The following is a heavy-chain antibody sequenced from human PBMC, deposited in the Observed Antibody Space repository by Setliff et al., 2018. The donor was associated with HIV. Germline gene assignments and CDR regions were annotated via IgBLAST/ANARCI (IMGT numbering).Heavy chain of an antibody. V-gene: IGHV1-69*06. CDR3: ARDESRGDWESFGY. CDR1: EGTFTAYA. CDR2: ITPIFGTT. D-gene: IGHD2-21*01. Sequence: SVKVSCKSSEGTFTAYAISWVRQAPGQGLEWMGRITPIFGTTNYAQKFQGRVTITADRSTSTTYMELSSLRSEDTAMYYCARDESRGDWESFGYWGQGTRVTVSS. J-gene: IGHJ4*02.